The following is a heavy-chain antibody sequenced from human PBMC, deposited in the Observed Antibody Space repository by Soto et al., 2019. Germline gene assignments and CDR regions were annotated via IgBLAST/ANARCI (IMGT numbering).Heavy chain of an antibody. D-gene: IGHD1-26*01. CDR2: ISGSGGST. J-gene: IGHJ4*02. Sequence: EVQLLESGGGLVQPGGSLRLSCAASSSYAMRWVRQAPVKGLEWVSAISGSGGSTYYADSVKGRFTISRDNSKNTLYLQTNSLRAEDTAVYYCARRGSGSYYDYWGQGTLVTVSS. CDR1: SSYA. V-gene: IGHV3-23*01. CDR3: ARRGSGSYYDY.